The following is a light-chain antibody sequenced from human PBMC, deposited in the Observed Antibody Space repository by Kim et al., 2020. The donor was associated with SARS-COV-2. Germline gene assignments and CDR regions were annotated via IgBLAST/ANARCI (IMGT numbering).Light chain of an antibody. CDR2: EVS. Sequence: PGQSVTFSCTGTSSDVGGYNFVSWYQQHPGKAPKLMIYEVSKRPSGVPDRFSGSKSGNTASLTVSGLQAEDEADYYCSSYAGSNIVFGTGTKVTVL. J-gene: IGLJ1*01. CDR1: SSDVGGYNF. V-gene: IGLV2-8*01. CDR3: SSYAGSNIV.